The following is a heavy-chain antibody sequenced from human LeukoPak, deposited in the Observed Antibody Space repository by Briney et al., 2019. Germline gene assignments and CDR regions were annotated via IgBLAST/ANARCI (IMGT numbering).Heavy chain of an antibody. CDR3: ARRYSSSSIDY. V-gene: IGHV5-51*01. CDR1: GYSFTNYW. Sequence: GESLKISCKGSGYSFTNYWIGWVRQMPGKGLEWMGIIYPGDSDTRYSPSFQGQVIISADKSISTTYLQWSSLKAPDTAMYYCARRYSSSSIDYWGLGTLVTVSS. CDR2: IYPGDSDT. J-gene: IGHJ4*02. D-gene: IGHD6-6*01.